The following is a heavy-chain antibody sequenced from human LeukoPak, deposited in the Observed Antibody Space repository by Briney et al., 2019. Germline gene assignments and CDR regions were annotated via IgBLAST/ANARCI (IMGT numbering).Heavy chain of an antibody. Sequence: GGSLRLSCAASGFVFSAYAMSWVRQVPGKGLEWVSGITGSGATTYYADSMKGRFTISRDNSKNTLYLQMNNLRGEDTAVYYCAKNPYDHRVNWFDPWGQGTLVTVSS. D-gene: IGHD3-16*01. J-gene: IGHJ5*02. CDR2: ITGSGATT. CDR3: AKNPYDHRVNWFDP. V-gene: IGHV3-23*01. CDR1: GFVFSAYA.